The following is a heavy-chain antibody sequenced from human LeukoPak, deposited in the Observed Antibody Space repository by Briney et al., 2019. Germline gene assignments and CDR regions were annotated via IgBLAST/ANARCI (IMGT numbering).Heavy chain of an antibody. J-gene: IGHJ4*02. CDR2: IHPSTGNP. D-gene: IGHD3-16*02. CDR1: GYSFSNYA. CDR3: ARALDSLGGLSLPDY. Sequence: ASVKVSCKASGYSFSNYAMNWVRQAPGQGLEFMGWIHPSTGNPAYAQGFSGRFVFSLDTSVTTTYLQISDLKAEDTAVYFCARALDSLGGLSLPDYWGQGTLVTVSS. V-gene: IGHV7-4-1*02.